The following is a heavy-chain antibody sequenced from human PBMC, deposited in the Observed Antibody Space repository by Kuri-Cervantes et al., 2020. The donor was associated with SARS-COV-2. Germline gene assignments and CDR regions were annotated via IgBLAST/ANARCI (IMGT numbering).Heavy chain of an antibody. CDR3: VKGSAASRPYYFDS. V-gene: IGHV3-23*01. Sequence: ETLSLTCAASGFTFSSYAMSWVRQAPGKGLEWVSAITDDGGSTYHADSVKGRFTISRDNSKTMLFLQMNSLRAEDTAVYHCVKGSAASRPYYFDSWGQGTLVTVSS. J-gene: IGHJ4*02. CDR1: GFTFSSYA. D-gene: IGHD3-10*01. CDR2: ITDDGGST.